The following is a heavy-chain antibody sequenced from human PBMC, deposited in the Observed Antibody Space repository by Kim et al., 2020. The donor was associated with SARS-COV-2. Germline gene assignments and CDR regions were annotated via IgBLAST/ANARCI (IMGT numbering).Heavy chain of an antibody. J-gene: IGHJ6*02. CDR1: GGSISSYY. Sequence: SETLSLTCTVSGGSISSYYWSWIRQPPGKGLEWIGYIYYSGSTNYNPSLKSRVTISVDTSKNQFSLKLSSVTAADTAVYYCARDRRWLQFPGRYSNYGMDVWCQGTTGTVSS. D-gene: IGHD5-12*01. CDR2: IYYSGST. CDR3: ARDRRWLQFPGRYSNYGMDV. V-gene: IGHV4-59*01.